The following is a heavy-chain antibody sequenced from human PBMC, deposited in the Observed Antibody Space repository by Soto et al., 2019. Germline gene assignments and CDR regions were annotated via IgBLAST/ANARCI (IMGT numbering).Heavy chain of an antibody. V-gene: IGHV3-7*01. Sequence: GGSLRLSCTASGFMFGSYYMTWVRQAPGKGPEWVANIKPDGSEQYYVDSVKGRFTISRDNANNSLYLQMNSLRAEDTAVYFCARGNWNYYYGFDVWGQGTTVTVSS. CDR1: GFMFGSYY. CDR3: ARGNWNYYYGFDV. D-gene: IGHD1-20*01. CDR2: IKPDGSEQ. J-gene: IGHJ6*02.